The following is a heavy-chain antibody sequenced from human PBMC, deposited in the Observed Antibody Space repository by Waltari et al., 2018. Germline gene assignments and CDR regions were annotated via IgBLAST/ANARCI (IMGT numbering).Heavy chain of an antibody. Sequence: QAQLQESGPGLVKPSETLSLPCTVSGGSVSSGSYYWLWIRQPPGKGLEWIGYIYYSGSTNYNPSLKSRVTISVDTSKNQFSLKLSSVTAADTAVYYCAREGVDCSGGSCYTWIDYWGQGTLVTVSS. J-gene: IGHJ4*02. CDR1: GGSVSSGSYY. CDR3: AREGVDCSGGSCYTWIDY. D-gene: IGHD2-15*01. V-gene: IGHV4-61*01. CDR2: IYYSGST.